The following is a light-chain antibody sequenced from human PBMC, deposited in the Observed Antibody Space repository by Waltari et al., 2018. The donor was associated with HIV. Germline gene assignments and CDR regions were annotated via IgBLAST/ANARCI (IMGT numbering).Light chain of an antibody. CDR1: SRHVGGYNL. CDR2: EVS. CDR3: CAYAGSTTYVI. J-gene: IGLJ2*01. V-gene: IGLV2-23*02. Sequence: QPAPTPPASVSGSPGQSLTISCTGTSRHVGGYNLVPWYQQHPGKAPKLMIYEVSKRPSGVSNRFSGSKSGNTASLTISGLQAEDEADYYCCAYAGSTTYVIFGGGTKLTVL.